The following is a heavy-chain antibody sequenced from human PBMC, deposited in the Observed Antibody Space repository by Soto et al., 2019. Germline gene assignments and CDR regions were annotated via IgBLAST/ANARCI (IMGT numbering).Heavy chain of an antibody. D-gene: IGHD1-1*01. V-gene: IGHV4-34*01. CDR1: GGSFSGYY. J-gene: IGHJ6*03. Sequence: SETLSLTCAVYGGSFSGYYWSWIRQPPGKGLEWIGEINHSGSTNYNPSLKSRVTISVDTSKNQFSLKLSSVTAADTAVYYCARGMADWSKVNYYYYYYMDVWGKGTTVTVSS. CDR2: INHSGST. CDR3: ARGMADWSKVNYYYYYYMDV.